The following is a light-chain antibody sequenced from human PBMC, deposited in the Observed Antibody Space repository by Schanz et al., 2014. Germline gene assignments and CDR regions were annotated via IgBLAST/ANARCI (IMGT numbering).Light chain of an antibody. Sequence: EILLTQSPATLSVSPGERATLSCRASQSVSSYLAWYQQKPVQAPRLLIYDVSSRATGIPARFSGSGSGTYFTLTISRLEPEDFAVYYFQQYGSALPYGFGQGTKVEIK. J-gene: IGKJ2*03. CDR2: DVS. CDR3: QQYGSALPYG. CDR1: QSVSSY. V-gene: IGKV3-20*01.